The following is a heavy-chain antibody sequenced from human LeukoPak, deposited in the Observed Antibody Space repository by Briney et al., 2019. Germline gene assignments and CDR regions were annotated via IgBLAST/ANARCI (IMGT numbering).Heavy chain of an antibody. CDR1: GYSFTSYW. Sequence: GESLKISCKGSGYSFTSYWISWVRQMPGKGLEWMGRIDPSDSYTNYSPSFQGHVTISADKSLSTAYLQWSSLKASDTAMYYCARHTDCSGGSCHNWFDPWGQGTLVTVSS. CDR2: IDPSDSYT. V-gene: IGHV5-10-1*01. CDR3: ARHTDCSGGSCHNWFDP. D-gene: IGHD2-15*01. J-gene: IGHJ5*02.